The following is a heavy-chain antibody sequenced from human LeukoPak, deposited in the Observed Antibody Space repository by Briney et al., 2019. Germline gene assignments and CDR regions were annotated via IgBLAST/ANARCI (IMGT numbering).Heavy chain of an antibody. CDR1: GGSISSYY. Sequence: SETLSLTCPVSGGSISSYYWSWIRPPPGKGLAWIGYIFYSGSTNYNPSLKSRVTISLDTSKNQFSLKLTSVTAADTAVYFCARGTYYSDSSGYSYYSYYYMDVWGKGTTVTISS. V-gene: IGHV4-59*01. J-gene: IGHJ6*03. CDR2: IFYSGST. CDR3: ARGTYYSDSSGYSYYSYYYMDV. D-gene: IGHD3-22*01.